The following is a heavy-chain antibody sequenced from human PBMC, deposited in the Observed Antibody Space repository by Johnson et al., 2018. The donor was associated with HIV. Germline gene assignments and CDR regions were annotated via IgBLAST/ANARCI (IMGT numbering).Heavy chain of an antibody. J-gene: IGHJ3*02. CDR3: ARDSYNVWSGYPDAFDI. D-gene: IGHD3-3*01. Sequence: VQLVESGGVVVQPGGSLRLSCAASGFTFDDYAMHWVRQAPGKGLEWVSLIRWDGGSTYYADSVKGRFTISRDNSKNSLYLQMNSLRAEDTAVYYCARDSYNVWSGYPDAFDIWGQGTMVTVSS. CDR1: GFTFDDYA. CDR2: IRWDGGST. V-gene: IGHV3-43D*03.